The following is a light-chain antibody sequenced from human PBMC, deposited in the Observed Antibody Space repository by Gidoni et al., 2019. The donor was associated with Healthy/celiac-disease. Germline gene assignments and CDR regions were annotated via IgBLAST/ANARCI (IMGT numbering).Light chain of an antibody. V-gene: IGKV3-15*01. CDR3: QQYNNWPPGYT. CDR1: QSVNSN. Sequence: EIGLTQSPPTLSVSPGERATLSGRASQSVNSNLAWYQQKPGQAHRLLIYGASTRATGTPARFSGSGSGTEFTHTISSLQSEDFAVYYCQQYNNWPPGYTFGQGTKLEIK. J-gene: IGKJ2*01. CDR2: GAS.